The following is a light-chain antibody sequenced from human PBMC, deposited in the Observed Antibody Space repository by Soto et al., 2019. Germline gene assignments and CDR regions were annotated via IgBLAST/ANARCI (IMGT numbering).Light chain of an antibody. V-gene: IGLV2-11*01. CDR3: SSYAGSYTFV. Sequence: QSALTQPRSVSGSPGQSVTISCTATSSDVGGYNSVSWYQHHPGKAPKLMIYDVNKRPSGVPDRFSGSTSGNTASLTISGLRAEDEADYYCSSYAGSYTFVVGTGTKVTVL. CDR2: DVN. J-gene: IGLJ1*01. CDR1: SSDVGGYNS.